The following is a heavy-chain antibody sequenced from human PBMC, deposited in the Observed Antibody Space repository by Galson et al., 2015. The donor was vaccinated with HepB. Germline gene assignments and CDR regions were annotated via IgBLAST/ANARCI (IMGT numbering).Heavy chain of an antibody. D-gene: IGHD3-22*01. J-gene: IGHJ4*02. CDR2: INPSGGST. V-gene: IGHV1-46*01. CDR1: GYTFTSYY. CDR3: ARDLSREDSSGYMFDY. Sequence: SVKVSCKASGYTFTSYYMHWVRQAPGQGLEWMGIINPSGGSTSYAQKFQGRVTMTRDTSTSTVYMELSSLRSEDTAVYYCARDLSREDSSGYMFDYWGQGTLVTVSS.